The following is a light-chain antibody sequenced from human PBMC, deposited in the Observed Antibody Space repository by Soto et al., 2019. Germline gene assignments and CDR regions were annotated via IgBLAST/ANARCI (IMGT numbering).Light chain of an antibody. J-gene: IGKJ4*01. V-gene: IGKV3-20*01. CDR3: HQYDSSPLT. CDR1: QSVSSSY. Sequence: EIVLTQSPGTLSLSPGERATLSCRASQSVSSSYLAWYQQKPGQAPRLLIYGASSSATGIPDRFSGSGSGPDLTLTISRLEPEDFAVYYCHQYDSSPLTFGGGTKVEIK. CDR2: GAS.